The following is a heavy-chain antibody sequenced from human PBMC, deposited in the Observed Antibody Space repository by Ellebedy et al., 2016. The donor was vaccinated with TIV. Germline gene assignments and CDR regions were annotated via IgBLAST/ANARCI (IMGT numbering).Heavy chain of an antibody. J-gene: IGHJ4*02. D-gene: IGHD4-17*01. V-gene: IGHV3-53*01. CDR3: ASRTSGDYPYFDF. CDR1: GFSVSRQY. Sequence: GESLKISCAASGFSVSRQYMSWVRQAPGKGLEWVSLIYSGGTTYYADSVKGRFTIPRDNTKNTLYLQMNSLRAEDTALYYCASRTSGDYPYFDFWGQGTLVTVSS. CDR2: IYSGGTT.